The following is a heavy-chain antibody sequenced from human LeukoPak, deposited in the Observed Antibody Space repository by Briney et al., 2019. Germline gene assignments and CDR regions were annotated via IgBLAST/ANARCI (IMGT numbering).Heavy chain of an antibody. V-gene: IGHV1-69*05. Sequence: GASVKVSXKASGGTFSSYAISWVRQAPGQGLEWMGRIIPIFDTANYAQKFQGRVTITTDESTSTAYMELSSLRSEDTAVYYCAREFYYYYDSSGYYGAFDIWGQGTMVTVSS. J-gene: IGHJ3*02. D-gene: IGHD3-22*01. CDR2: IIPIFDTA. CDR1: GGTFSSYA. CDR3: AREFYYYYDSSGYYGAFDI.